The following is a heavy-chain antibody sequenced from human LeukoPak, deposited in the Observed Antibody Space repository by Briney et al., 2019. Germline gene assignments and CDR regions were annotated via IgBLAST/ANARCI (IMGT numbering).Heavy chain of an antibody. CDR1: GGSFSGYY. J-gene: IGHJ5*02. D-gene: IGHD1-1*01. CDR2: INHSGRT. CDR3: ARGRRSSTGTLNWFDP. Sequence: SETLSLTCAVYGGSFSGYYWSWIRQPPGKGLEWIGEINHSGRTNYNPSLKSRVTISVDTSENQFSLKLSSVTAADTAVYYCARGRRSSTGTLNWFDPWGQGTLVTVSS. V-gene: IGHV4-34*01.